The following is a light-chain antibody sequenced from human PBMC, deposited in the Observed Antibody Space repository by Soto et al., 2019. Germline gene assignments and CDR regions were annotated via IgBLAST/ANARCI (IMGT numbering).Light chain of an antibody. CDR2: DVS. Sequence: QSVLTQPASVSGSPGQSIAISCTATSSDVGGYNYVSWYQHHPGKAPKLMIYDVSNRPSGVSDRFSGSKSGNTASLTISGLQAEDEADHHSRSYTSCRNYVF. CDR1: SSDVGGYNY. CDR3: RSYTSCRNYV. J-gene: IGLJ6*01. V-gene: IGLV2-14*03.